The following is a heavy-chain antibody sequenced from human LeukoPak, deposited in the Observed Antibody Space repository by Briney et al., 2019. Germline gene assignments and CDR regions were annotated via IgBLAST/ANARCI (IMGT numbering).Heavy chain of an antibody. Sequence: GGSLRLSCAASGFTFSRYWMHCVRQAPGKGLVWVSRINSDGSFTTYADSVEGRFTISRDNAENTLYLQMNSLRADDTAVYYSASDPNYDSSGYPFDYWGQGTLVTVYS. V-gene: IGHV3-74*01. CDR3: ASDPNYDSSGYPFDY. CDR1: GFTFSRYW. D-gene: IGHD3-22*01. J-gene: IGHJ4*02. CDR2: INSDGSFT.